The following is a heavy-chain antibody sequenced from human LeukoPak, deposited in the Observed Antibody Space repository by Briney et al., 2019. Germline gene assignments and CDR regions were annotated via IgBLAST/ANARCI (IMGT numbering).Heavy chain of an antibody. D-gene: IGHD4-17*01. Sequence: ASVTVSCKASGYTFTGYYMHWVRQAPGQGLEGMGWINPNSGGTNYAQKFQGRVTMARDTSISTAYMEVSRLRSDDTAVYYCARSGPLTTVTTRFRAFYYYGMDVWGQGTTVTVSS. V-gene: IGHV1-2*02. CDR3: ARSGPLTTVTTRFRAFYYYGMDV. CDR2: INPNSGGT. J-gene: IGHJ6*02. CDR1: GYTFTGYY.